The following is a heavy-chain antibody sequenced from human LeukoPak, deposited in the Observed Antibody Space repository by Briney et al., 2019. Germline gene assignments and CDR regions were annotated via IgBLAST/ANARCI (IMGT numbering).Heavy chain of an antibody. CDR1: GFTFSSYE. J-gene: IGHJ4*02. Sequence: GGSLRLSCAASGFTFSSYEMNWVRQAPGKGLEWVSYISSSGSTIYYADSVKGRFTISRDSAKNSLYLQMNSLRAEDTAVYYCARAGSDCSGGSCYQDYWGQGTLVTVSS. V-gene: IGHV3-48*03. CDR3: ARAGSDCSGGSCYQDY. CDR2: ISSSGSTI. D-gene: IGHD2-15*01.